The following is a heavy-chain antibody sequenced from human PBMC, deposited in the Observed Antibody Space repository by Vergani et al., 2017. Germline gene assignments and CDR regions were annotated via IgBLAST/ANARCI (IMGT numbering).Heavy chain of an antibody. CDR1: GFTFSSYA. CDR3: AKDREQIAVAVGAYFDY. Sequence: EVQLVESGGGLVQPGGSLRLSCSASGFTFSSYAMHWVRQAPGKGLEYVSAISSNGGSTYYADPGKGRFTISRDNSKNTLYLQMSSLRAEDTGVYYCAKDREQIAVAVGAYFDYWGQGTLVTVSS. V-gene: IGHV3-64D*06. CDR2: ISSNGGST. J-gene: IGHJ4*02. D-gene: IGHD6-19*01.